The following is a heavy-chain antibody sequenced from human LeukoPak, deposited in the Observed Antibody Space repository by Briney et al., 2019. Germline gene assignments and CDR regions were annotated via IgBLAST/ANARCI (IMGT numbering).Heavy chain of an antibody. J-gene: IGHJ4*02. CDR3: VRLRRNSDRSGFYYYYDY. Sequence: GGSLRLSCAASGYTFSDFSVNWVRQAPGKGLEWVSAISVRSNYRYYADSVRGRFSISRDDARNSLYLQMNSLRAEDTAVYYCVRLRRNSDRSGFYYYYDYWGQGTLVTVSS. CDR1: GYTFSDFS. CDR2: ISVRSNYR. V-gene: IGHV3-21*01. D-gene: IGHD3-22*01.